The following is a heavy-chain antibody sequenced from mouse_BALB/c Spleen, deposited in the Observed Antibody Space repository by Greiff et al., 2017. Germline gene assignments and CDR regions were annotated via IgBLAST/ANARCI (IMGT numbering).Heavy chain of an antibody. CDR1: GFTFSSFG. Sequence: EVKLMESGGGLVQPGGSRKLSCAASGFTFSSFGMHWVRQAPEKGLEWVAYISSGSSTIYYADTVKGRFTISRDNPKNTLFLQMTSLRSEDTAMYYCARLNYDYDEGGFDYWGQGTTLTVSS. J-gene: IGHJ2*01. CDR2: ISSGSSTI. CDR3: ARLNYDYDEGGFDY. V-gene: IGHV5-17*02. D-gene: IGHD2-4*01.